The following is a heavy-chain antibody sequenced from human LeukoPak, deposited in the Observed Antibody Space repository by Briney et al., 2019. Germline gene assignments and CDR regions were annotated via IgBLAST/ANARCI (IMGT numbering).Heavy chain of an antibody. V-gene: IGHV3-23*01. J-gene: IGHJ6*02. Sequence: GGSLRLSCVGSGFTFRSHAMSWVRQAPEKGLEFVSGIYENGGTTYYADSVKGRFSISRDNSKNTLYLQMDSLRGEDTAVYFCARGGGLDVWGQGATVTVSS. CDR1: GFTFRSHA. D-gene: IGHD3-16*01. CDR2: IYENGGTT. CDR3: ARGGGLDV.